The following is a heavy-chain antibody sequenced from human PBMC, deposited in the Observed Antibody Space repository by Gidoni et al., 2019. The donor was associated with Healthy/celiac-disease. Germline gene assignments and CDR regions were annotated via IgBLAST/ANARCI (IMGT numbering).Heavy chain of an antibody. D-gene: IGHD3-22*01. CDR3: ARGEGGITMIVVDD. V-gene: IGHV3-21*01. Sequence: EVQLVESGGGLVKPGGSLRLSCAASGFTFRSYSMNWVRQAPGKGLEWVSSISSSSSYIYYADSVKGRFTISRDNAKNSLYLQMNSLRAEDTAVYYCARGEGGITMIVVDDWGQGTLVTVSS. CDR2: ISSSSSYI. CDR1: GFTFRSYS. J-gene: IGHJ4*02.